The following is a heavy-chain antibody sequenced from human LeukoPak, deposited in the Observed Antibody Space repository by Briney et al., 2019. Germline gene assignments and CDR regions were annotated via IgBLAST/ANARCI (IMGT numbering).Heavy chain of an antibody. J-gene: IGHJ5*02. Sequence: SETLSLTCAVYGGSFSGYYWGWIRQPPGKGLEWIGSLSHTGSSFYDRTLKNRVTISLDTSRNQFSLKLTSVTAADTAVYYCVRDRSGATVLDLWGQGTLVTVSS. CDR3: VRDRSGATVLDL. V-gene: IGHV4-4*08. CDR1: GGSFSGYY. CDR2: LSHTGSS. D-gene: IGHD6-25*01.